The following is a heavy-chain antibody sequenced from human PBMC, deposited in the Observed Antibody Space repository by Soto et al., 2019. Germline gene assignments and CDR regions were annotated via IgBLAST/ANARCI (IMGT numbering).Heavy chain of an antibody. J-gene: IGHJ4*02. CDR3: ATSEGGDGYSFDY. Sequence: SVKVSCKASGVTFNRQDMRWVRQAPGQGLEWMGGIIPMFGTPHYAEKFQDRVTITADESTGTAYLELSSLTSEDTAVYYCATSEGGDGYSFDYWGPGTLVTVSS. V-gene: IGHV1-69*13. D-gene: IGHD3-16*01. CDR1: GVTFNRQD. CDR2: IIPMFGTP.